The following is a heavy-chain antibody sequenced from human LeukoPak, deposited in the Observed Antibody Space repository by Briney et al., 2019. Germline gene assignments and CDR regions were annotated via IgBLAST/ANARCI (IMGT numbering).Heavy chain of an antibody. CDR3: ARYYYDSSGYYRMDY. V-gene: IGHV1-46*01. CDR1: GYTFSSYY. D-gene: IGHD3-22*01. J-gene: IGHJ4*02. Sequence: ASVKVSCKASGYTFSSYYMHWVRQAPGQGLEWMGIINPSGGSTSYAQKFQGRVTMTRDTSTSTVYMELSSLRSEDTAVYYCARYYYDSSGYYRMDYWGQGTLVTVSS. CDR2: INPSGGST.